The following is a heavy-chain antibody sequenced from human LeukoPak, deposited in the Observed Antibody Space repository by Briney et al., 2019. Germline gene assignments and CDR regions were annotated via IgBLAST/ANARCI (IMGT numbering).Heavy chain of an antibody. CDR2: IYTSGST. J-gene: IGHJ1*01. CDR3: VRRVRYFGQNDY. D-gene: IGHD3-9*01. Sequence: PSETLSLTCTVSGGSISSYYWSWIRQPAGKGLEWIGRIYTSGSTNYNPSLKSRVTMSVDTSKNQISLKLSSVTAADSAVYYCVRRVRYFGQNDYWGQGPLVTVSS. V-gene: IGHV4-4*07. CDR1: GGSISSYY.